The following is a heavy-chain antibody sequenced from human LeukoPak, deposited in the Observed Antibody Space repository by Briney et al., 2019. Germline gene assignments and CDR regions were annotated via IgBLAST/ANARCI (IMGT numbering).Heavy chain of an antibody. CDR3: AVVTPYNWFDP. J-gene: IGHJ5*02. V-gene: IGHV1-2*02. CDR1: GYTFTGYY. Sequence: EASVKVSCTASGYTFTGYYMHWVRQAPGQGLEWMGWINPNSGGTNYAQKFQGRVTMTRDTSISTAYMELSRLRSDDTAVYYCAVVTPYNWFDPWGQGTLVTVSS. D-gene: IGHD3-22*01. CDR2: INPNSGGT.